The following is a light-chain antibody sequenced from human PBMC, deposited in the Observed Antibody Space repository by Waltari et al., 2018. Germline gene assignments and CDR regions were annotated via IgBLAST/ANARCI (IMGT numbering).Light chain of an antibody. V-gene: IGKV1-33*01. CDR2: EAS. CDR3: QQYDNLPLT. CDR1: RDINIY. J-gene: IGKJ5*01. Sequence: DIQMTQSPSSLSASVGDRVTITCQASRDINIYVNWYQQKPGKAPNLLIYEASKLETGVPSRFSGSGSWTDFTFTISSLQPEDIATYYCQQYDNLPLTFGHGTRLEIK.